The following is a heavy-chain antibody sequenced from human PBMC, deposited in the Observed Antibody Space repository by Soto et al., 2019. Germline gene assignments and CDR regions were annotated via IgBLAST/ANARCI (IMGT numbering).Heavy chain of an antibody. CDR2: IKQDGSEK. J-gene: IGHJ5*02. Sequence: GGSLRLSCAASGFTFSSYWMSWVRQAPGKGLEWVANIKQDGSEKYYVDSVKGRFTISRDNAKNSLYLQMNSLRAEDTAVYYCARVLAAAGTFWFDPWGQGTLVTVSS. CDR3: ARVLAAAGTFWFDP. V-gene: IGHV3-7*01. CDR1: GFTFSSYW. D-gene: IGHD6-13*01.